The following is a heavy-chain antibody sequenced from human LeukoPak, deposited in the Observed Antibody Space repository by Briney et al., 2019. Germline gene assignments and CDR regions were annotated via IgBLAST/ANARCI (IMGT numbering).Heavy chain of an antibody. J-gene: IGHJ4*02. Sequence: GGSLRLSCAASGFIFSSYAMSWVRQAPGKGLEWVSGISGSGGSTYYADSVKGRFTISRDNSKNTLYLQMNSLRAEDTAVYYCASDKAIPYAPGGQGTLVTVSS. D-gene: IGHD2-21*01. CDR3: ASDKAIPYAP. CDR1: GFIFSSYA. V-gene: IGHV3-23*01. CDR2: ISGSGGST.